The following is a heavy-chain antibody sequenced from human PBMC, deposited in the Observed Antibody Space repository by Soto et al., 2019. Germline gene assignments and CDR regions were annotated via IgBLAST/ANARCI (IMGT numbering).Heavy chain of an antibody. CDR3: ARSHIVVVTAIPIDY. CDR2: ISYDGSNK. J-gene: IGHJ4*02. V-gene: IGHV3-30-3*01. Sequence: GGSLRLSCAASGFTFSSYAMHWVRQAPGKGLEWVAVISYDGSNKYYADSVKGRFTISRDNSKNTLYPQMNSLRAEDTAVYYCARSHIVVVTAIPIDYWGQGTLVTVSS. D-gene: IGHD2-21*02. CDR1: GFTFSSYA.